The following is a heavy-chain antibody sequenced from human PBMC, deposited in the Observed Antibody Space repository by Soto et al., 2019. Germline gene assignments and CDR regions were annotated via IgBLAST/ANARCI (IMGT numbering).Heavy chain of an antibody. Sequence: AASVKVSCKASGVTFSSYAISWVRQAPGQGLEWMGGIIPIFGTANYAQKFQGRVTITADESTSTAYMELSSLRSEDTAVYYCARGSQSYSSSFAFDYWGQGTLVTVSS. V-gene: IGHV1-69*13. D-gene: IGHD6-6*01. CDR1: GVTFSSYA. CDR3: ARGSQSYSSSFAFDY. CDR2: IIPIFGTA. J-gene: IGHJ4*02.